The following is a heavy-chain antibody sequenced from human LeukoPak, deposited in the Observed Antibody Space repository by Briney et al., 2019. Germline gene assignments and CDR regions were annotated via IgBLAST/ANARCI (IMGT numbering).Heavy chain of an antibody. CDR3: AKDLYSGSPR. CDR1: GFTFSNYG. V-gene: IGHV3-30*02. J-gene: IGHJ4*02. CDR2: IRYDGNNE. Sequence: GGSLRLSYAASGFTFSNYGMHWVRQAPGKGLEWVAFIRYDGNNEYYADSVKGRFTVSRDSSKNTLYLQMNSLRAEDTAVYYCAKDLYSGSPRWGQGTLVTVSS. D-gene: IGHD1-26*01.